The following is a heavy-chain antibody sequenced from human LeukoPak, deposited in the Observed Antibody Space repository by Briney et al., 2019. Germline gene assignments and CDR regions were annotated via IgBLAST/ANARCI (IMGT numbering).Heavy chain of an antibody. Sequence: SETLSLTCTVSGGSISSSSYYWGWIRQPPGKGLEWIGSIYYSGSTYYNPSLKSRVTISVDTSKNQFSLKLSSVTAADTAVYYCARYYCSGGGCYSLADYWGQGNLVTVSS. V-gene: IGHV4-39*01. CDR1: GGSISSSSYY. J-gene: IGHJ4*02. D-gene: IGHD2-15*01. CDR3: ARYYCSGGGCYSLADY. CDR2: IYYSGST.